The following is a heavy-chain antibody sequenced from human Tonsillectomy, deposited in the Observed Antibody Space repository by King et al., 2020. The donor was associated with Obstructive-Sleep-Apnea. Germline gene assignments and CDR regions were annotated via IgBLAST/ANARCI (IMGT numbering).Heavy chain of an antibody. Sequence: VQLVESGGGVVQPGRSLRLSCAASGFEFSSYAMHWVRQAPGKGLEWVAVISYDGGNKFYAGSVKGRFTISRDNSKNTLYLQMNSLRAEDTAVFYCARDLGGGYCSSTTCYTFYFYGMDVWGQGTTVTVSS. CDR3: ARDLGGGYCSSTTCYTFYFYGMDV. CDR1: GFEFSSYA. J-gene: IGHJ6*02. D-gene: IGHD2-2*02. V-gene: IGHV3-30*04. CDR2: ISYDGGNK.